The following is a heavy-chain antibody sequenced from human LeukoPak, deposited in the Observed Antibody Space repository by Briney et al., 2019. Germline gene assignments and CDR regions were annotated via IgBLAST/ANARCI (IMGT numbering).Heavy chain of an antibody. D-gene: IGHD3-3*01. V-gene: IGHV4-59*08. CDR2: IYYSGST. J-gene: IGHJ3*02. CDR1: GFTFSSYA. CDR3: AHYDFWSGHHDAFDI. Sequence: GSLRLSCAASGFTFSSYAMSWIRQPPGKGLEWIGYIYYSGSTNYNPSLKSRVTISVDTSKNQFSLKLSSVTAADTAVYYCAHYDFWSGHHDAFDIWGQGTVVTVSS.